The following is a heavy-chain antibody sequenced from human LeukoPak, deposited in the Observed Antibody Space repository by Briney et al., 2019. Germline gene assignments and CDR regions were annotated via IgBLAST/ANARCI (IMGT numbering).Heavy chain of an antibody. CDR3: ATQAAGGPLDY. CDR1: GASISSSTYY. J-gene: IGHJ4*02. V-gene: IGHV4-39*01. CDR2: VYYSGGT. Sequence: SETLSLTCTVSGASISSSTYYWGWIRQPPGKGLEWIGTVYYSGGTSYYPSLKSRVTISVDTSKNQFSLKLTPVTAADTAVYYCATQAAGGPLDYWGQGTLVTVSS. D-gene: IGHD2-15*01.